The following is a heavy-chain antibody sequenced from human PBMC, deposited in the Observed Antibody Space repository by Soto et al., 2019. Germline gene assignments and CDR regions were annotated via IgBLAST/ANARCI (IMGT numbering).Heavy chain of an antibody. V-gene: IGHV3-21*01. CDR3: ARDPPHGGTSSWDADS. D-gene: IGHD2-15*01. J-gene: IGHJ4*02. CDR2: ISSSGTFK. CDR1: GFIFTTNS. Sequence: PGGSLRLSCEASGFIFTTNSMNWVRQVPGKGLQCLSSISSSGTFKSYGDSVKGRFTISRDNAKNSLFLQMNNLSGEDTGLYYCARDPPHGGTSSWDADSWGPGTLVTVYS.